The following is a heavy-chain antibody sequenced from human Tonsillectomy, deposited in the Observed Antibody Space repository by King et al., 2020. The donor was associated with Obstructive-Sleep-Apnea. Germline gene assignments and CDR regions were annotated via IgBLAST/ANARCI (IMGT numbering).Heavy chain of an antibody. J-gene: IGHJ3*01. CDR2: ISGSGGST. V-gene: IGHV3-23*04. D-gene: IGHD1-26*01. Sequence: VQLVESGGGLVQPGGSLRLSCAASGFTFSSYAMSWVRQAPGRGLEWVSTISGSGGSTYYADSVKGRFTISRDNYKNTLYLQMNILGVDDTVVYYCAKYRWELLDAFDVWGQGTMVTVSS. CDR1: GFTFSSYA. CDR3: AKYRWELLDAFDV.